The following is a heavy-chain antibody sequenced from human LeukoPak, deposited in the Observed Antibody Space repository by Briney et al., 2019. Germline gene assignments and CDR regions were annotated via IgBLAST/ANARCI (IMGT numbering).Heavy chain of an antibody. V-gene: IGHV3-23*01. CDR1: GFTFSSYV. J-gene: IGHJ4*02. D-gene: IGHD3-9*01. Sequence: PGGSLRLSCAASGFTFSSYVMNWVRQAPGKGLEWVSAISDSGGSTYYADSVKGRFTISRDNSNNTLYLQMNSLRAEDTAVYYCAKDDWALLGGFDYWGQGTLVTVSS. CDR3: AKDDWALLGGFDY. CDR2: ISDSGGST.